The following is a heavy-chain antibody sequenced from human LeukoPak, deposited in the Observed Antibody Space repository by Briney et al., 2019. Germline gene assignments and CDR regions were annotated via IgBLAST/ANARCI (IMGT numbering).Heavy chain of an antibody. Sequence: SETLSLTCTISGGSISTYSWNWIRQPPGKGLEWIGYNYFSGTTNYNPALKSRVTISVDRSKNQFSLQSNSVTAADTAVYYCARGDYGNYGDFYYYGLDVWGQGTTVTVSS. D-gene: IGHD4-11*01. CDR1: GGSISTYS. CDR2: NYFSGTT. J-gene: IGHJ6*02. CDR3: ARGDYGNYGDFYYYGLDV. V-gene: IGHV4-59*01.